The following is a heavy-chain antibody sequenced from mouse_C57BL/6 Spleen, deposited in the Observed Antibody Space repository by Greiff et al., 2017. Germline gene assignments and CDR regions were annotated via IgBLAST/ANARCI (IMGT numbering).Heavy chain of an antibody. V-gene: IGHV1-50*01. D-gene: IGHD1-1*01. CDR1: GYTFTSYW. CDR3: ARGYGSYWYFDV. Sequence: QVQLQQPGAELVKPGASVKLSCKASGYTFTSYWMQWVKQRPGQGLEWIGEIDPSDSYTNYNQKFKGKATLTVDTSSSTAYMQLSSLTSEDSAVYYCARGYGSYWYFDVWGTGTTVTVSS. CDR2: IDPSDSYT. J-gene: IGHJ1*03.